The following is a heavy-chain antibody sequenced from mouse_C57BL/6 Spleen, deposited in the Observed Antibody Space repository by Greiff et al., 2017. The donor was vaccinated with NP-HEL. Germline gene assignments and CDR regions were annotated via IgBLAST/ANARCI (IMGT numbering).Heavy chain of an antibody. V-gene: IGHV2-2*01. CDR2: IWSGGST. Sequence: QVQLQQSGPGLVQPSQSLSITCTVSGFSLTSYGVHWVRQSPGKGLEWLGVIWSGGSTDYNAAFISRLSISKDNSKSQVFFKMNSLQADDTAIYYCARTPSHIYDGYWGFYYAMDYWGQGTSVTVSS. J-gene: IGHJ4*01. CDR1: GFSLTSYG. CDR3: ARTPSHIYDGYWGFYYAMDY. D-gene: IGHD2-3*01.